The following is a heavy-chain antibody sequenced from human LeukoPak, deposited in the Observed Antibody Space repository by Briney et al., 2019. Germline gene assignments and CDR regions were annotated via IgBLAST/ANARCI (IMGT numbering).Heavy chain of an antibody. V-gene: IGHV4-4*07. Sequence: SETLSLTCTVSGGSISSYYWIWIRQPAGKGLEWIGRIYTSGSTNYNPSLKSRVTMSVDTSKNQFSLKLSSVTAADTAVYYCARDMAPSPYYFDYWGQGTLVTVSS. CDR2: IYTSGST. J-gene: IGHJ4*02. CDR3: ARDMAPSPYYFDY. CDR1: GGSISSYY. D-gene: IGHD3-10*01.